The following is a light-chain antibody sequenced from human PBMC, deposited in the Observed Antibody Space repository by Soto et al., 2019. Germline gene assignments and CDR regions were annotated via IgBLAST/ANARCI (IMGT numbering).Light chain of an antibody. CDR3: QKYNSAPLFT. Sequence: EIQMTQSPSSLSASVGDRVTITCRASQGISNYLAWYQQKPGKVPKLLIYAASTLQSGVPSRFSGSGSGTDFTLTISSLQPEDVATYYCQKYNSAPLFTFGPGTKVDIK. CDR2: AAS. J-gene: IGKJ3*01. V-gene: IGKV1-27*01. CDR1: QGISNY.